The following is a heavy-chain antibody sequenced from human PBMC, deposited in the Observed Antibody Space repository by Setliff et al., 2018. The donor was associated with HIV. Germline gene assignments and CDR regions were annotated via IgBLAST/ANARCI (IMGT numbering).Heavy chain of an antibody. V-gene: IGHV5-51*01. D-gene: IGHD2-15*01. CDR1: GYRFTSYW. Sequence: PGESLKISCKGSGYRFTSYWIDWVRQTPGKGLEWMGIIYPYDSDTRYSPSFQGQVTISVDKSIRAAYLKWSSLKASDTAMYYCVRRDYGGGNFDYWGQGTLVTVSS. J-gene: IGHJ4*02. CDR3: VRRDYGGGNFDY. CDR2: IYPYDSDT.